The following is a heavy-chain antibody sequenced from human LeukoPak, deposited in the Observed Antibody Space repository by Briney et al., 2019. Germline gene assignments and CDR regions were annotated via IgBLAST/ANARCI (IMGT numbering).Heavy chain of an antibody. J-gene: IGHJ6*02. Sequence: GGSLRLSCAASGFTFDDYAMHWVRQAPGKGLEWVSSISWNSGSIGYVDSVKGRFTISRDNAKNSLYLQMNSLRAEDTALYYCAKDSRGWLTYGMDVWGQGTTVTVSS. V-gene: IGHV3-9*01. CDR1: GFTFDDYA. CDR2: ISWNSGSI. D-gene: IGHD4/OR15-4a*01. CDR3: AKDSRGWLTYGMDV.